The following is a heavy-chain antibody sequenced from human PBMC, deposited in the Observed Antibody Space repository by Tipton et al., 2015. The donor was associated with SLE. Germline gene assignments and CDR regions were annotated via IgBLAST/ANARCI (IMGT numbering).Heavy chain of an antibody. CDR2: INPSAGTT. V-gene: IGHV1-46*01. J-gene: IGHJ4*02. CDR3: ASSEDVQDFAY. CDR1: GYTFTSYY. Sequence: QLVQSGAEVRKPGASVKVSCMASGYTFTSYYVHWVRQAPGQGLEWMAVINPSAGTTKNAQKFQGRVTLTRDTSTNTVYMEMRGLKSEDTAVYYCASSEDVQDFAYWGQGTLVTVSS. D-gene: IGHD1-1*01.